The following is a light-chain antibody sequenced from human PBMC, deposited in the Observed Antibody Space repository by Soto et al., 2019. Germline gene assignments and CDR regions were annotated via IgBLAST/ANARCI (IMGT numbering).Light chain of an antibody. J-gene: IGLJ1*01. V-gene: IGLV2-14*01. CDR2: EVS. Sequence: QSVLTQPASVSGYPGQSITISCTGRSSDVGGYNYVSWYQQHPGKAPKFMIYEVSRRPSGVSNRFSGSKSGNTASLTVSGLRAEDEADYYCSSYTTSNTYVFGTGTKSPS. CDR1: SSDVGGYNY. CDR3: SSYTTSNTYV.